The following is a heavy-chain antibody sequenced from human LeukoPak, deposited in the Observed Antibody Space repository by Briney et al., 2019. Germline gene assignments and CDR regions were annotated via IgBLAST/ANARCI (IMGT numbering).Heavy chain of an antibody. V-gene: IGHV3-53*01. D-gene: IGHD2-15*01. Sequence: GGSLRLSSAASGFTVSSNYMSWVRQATGKGLEWVSVIYSGGSTYYADSVKGRFTISRDNSKNTLYLQMNSLRAEDTAVYYCARDRGSGGSCYDYWGQGTLVTVSS. CDR2: IYSGGST. CDR1: GFTVSSNY. CDR3: ARDRGSGGSCYDY. J-gene: IGHJ4*02.